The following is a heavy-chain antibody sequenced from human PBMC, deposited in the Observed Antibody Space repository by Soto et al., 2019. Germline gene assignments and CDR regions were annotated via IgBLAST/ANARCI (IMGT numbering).Heavy chain of an antibody. Sequence: GGSLRLSCAASGFTFSSYAMSWVRQAPGKGLEWVSAISGSGGSTYYADSVKGRFTISRDNSKNTLYLQMNSLRAEDTAVYYCAKDLDSSGYYRMAFYYYGMDVWGQGTTVTVSS. V-gene: IGHV3-23*01. CDR2: ISGSGGST. D-gene: IGHD3-22*01. J-gene: IGHJ6*02. CDR1: GFTFSSYA. CDR3: AKDLDSSGYYRMAFYYYGMDV.